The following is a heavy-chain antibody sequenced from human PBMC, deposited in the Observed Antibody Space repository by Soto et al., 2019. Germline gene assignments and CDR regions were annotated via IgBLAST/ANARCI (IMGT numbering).Heavy chain of an antibody. V-gene: IGHV4-39*01. J-gene: IGHJ4*02. CDR1: GGSITSSNYH. CDR3: SRLTNARPGDD. D-gene: IGHD2-2*01. CDR2: IYYSGNT. Sequence: QVQLQESGPGLVKPSEALSLTCTVSGGSITSSNYHWGWSRQPPGKGLEWIGTIYYSGNTYYNPSLKSRVTMSRDASKNQFSLTLSSVAVADTAVYYCSRLTNARPGDDWGQGTRVTVSS.